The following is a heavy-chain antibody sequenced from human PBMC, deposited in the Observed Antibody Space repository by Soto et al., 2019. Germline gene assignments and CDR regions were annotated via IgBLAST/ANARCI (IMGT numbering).Heavy chain of an antibody. V-gene: IGHV3-30-3*01. J-gene: IGHJ6*02. D-gene: IGHD1-20*01. Sequence: PGGSLRLSCAASGFTFSSYAMHWVRQAPGKGLEWVAVISYDGSNKYYADSVKGRFTISRDNSKNTLYLQMSSLRAEDTAVYYCARDHGIRGGMDVWGQGTTVTVSS. CDR3: ARDHGIRGGMDV. CDR1: GFTFSSYA. CDR2: ISYDGSNK.